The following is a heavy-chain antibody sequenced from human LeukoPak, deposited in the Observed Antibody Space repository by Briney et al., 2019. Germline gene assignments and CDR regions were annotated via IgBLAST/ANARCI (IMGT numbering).Heavy chain of an antibody. Sequence: GGALEISCQGSGCIFTSYWIGWGRQVPGKGLEGVGIIYPGDSATRYSPSFQGQVTISADKSISTAYLQWSSLKASDTAMYYCARLPTHEYYFDYWGQGTLVTVSS. CDR1: GCIFTSYW. J-gene: IGHJ4*02. V-gene: IGHV5-51*01. CDR3: ARLPTHEYYFDY. CDR2: IYPGDSAT.